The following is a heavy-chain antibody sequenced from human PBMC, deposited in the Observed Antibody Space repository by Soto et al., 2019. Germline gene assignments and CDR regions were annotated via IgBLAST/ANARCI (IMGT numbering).Heavy chain of an antibody. Sequence: SETLSLTCAVYGGSFSGYYWSWIRQPPGKGLEWIGEINHSGSTNYNPSLKSRVTISVDTSKNQFSLKLSSVTAADTAVYYCARVGRSSSWQRYGMDVWGQGTTVT. V-gene: IGHV4-34*01. D-gene: IGHD6-13*01. CDR3: ARVGRSSSWQRYGMDV. CDR1: GGSFSGYY. J-gene: IGHJ6*02. CDR2: INHSGST.